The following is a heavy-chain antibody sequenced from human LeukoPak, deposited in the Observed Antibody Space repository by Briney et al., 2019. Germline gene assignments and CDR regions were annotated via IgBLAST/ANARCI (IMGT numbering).Heavy chain of an antibody. CDR2: IKSKTDGGTT. V-gene: IGHV3-15*01. CDR1: GFTFSNAW. Sequence: TGGSLRLSCAASGFTFSNAWMSWVRQAPGKGLEWVGRIKSKTDGGTTDYAAPVKGGFTISRDDSKNTLYLQMNSLKTEDTAVYYCTTDTAPGSIAARVDYWGQGTLVTVSS. D-gene: IGHD6-6*01. CDR3: TTDTAPGSIAARVDY. J-gene: IGHJ4*02.